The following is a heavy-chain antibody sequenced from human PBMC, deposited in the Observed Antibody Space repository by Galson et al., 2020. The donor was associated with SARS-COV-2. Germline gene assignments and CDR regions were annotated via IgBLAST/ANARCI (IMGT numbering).Heavy chain of an antibody. D-gene: IGHD5-18*01. CDR1: GESLGDYF. J-gene: IGHJ5*02. CDR2: INHSGST. V-gene: IGHV4-34*01. Sequence: SQASETLSLTCAVYGESLGDYFWTWLSQPPGKGLEWIGEINHSGSTNYNPSLKSRVTMSVVSSKNHFTLTLNSVTAADTAVYYCARGPAWFQLWLRRTQNYVEPWGQGTLVSVS. CDR3: ARGPAWFQLWLRRTQNYVEP.